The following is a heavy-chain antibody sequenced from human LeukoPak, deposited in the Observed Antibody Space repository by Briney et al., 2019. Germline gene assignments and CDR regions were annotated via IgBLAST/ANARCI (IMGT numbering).Heavy chain of an antibody. CDR3: ARGQRGDDTFDV. CDR1: GGSVNSGSYY. V-gene: IGHV4-61*01. D-gene: IGHD3-16*01. Sequence: SETLSLTCTVSGGSVNSGSYYWSWIRQPPGKGLEWIGYSYYTGSTNYNPSLKSRVTISVDTSKNQFSLKLSSVIAADTAVYYCARGQRGDDTFDVWGQGTMVTVSS. CDR2: SYYTGST. J-gene: IGHJ3*01.